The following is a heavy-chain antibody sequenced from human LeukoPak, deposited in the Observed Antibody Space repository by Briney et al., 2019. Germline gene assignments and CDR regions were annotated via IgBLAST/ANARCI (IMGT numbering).Heavy chain of an antibody. Sequence: ASVKVSCKASGYTFTDYPMHWVRQAPGQRLEWMGWINTGNGNTKYSQEFQGRVTITRDTSANTAYMELSSLRSEDMAVYYCARAVKYRSGPLTDLLPYYFDYWGQGTLVTVSS. CDR3: ARAVKYRSGPLTDLLPYYFDY. D-gene: IGHD6-19*01. CDR2: INTGNGNT. J-gene: IGHJ4*02. V-gene: IGHV1-3*03. CDR1: GYTFTDYP.